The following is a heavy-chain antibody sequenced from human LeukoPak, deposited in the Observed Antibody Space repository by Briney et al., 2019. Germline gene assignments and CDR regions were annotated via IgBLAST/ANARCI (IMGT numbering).Heavy chain of an antibody. V-gene: IGHV3-23*01. J-gene: IGHJ4*02. D-gene: IGHD3-22*01. CDR1: GFTFSSYA. Sequence: PGGSLRLSXAASGFTFSSYAMSWVRQAPGKGLEWVSAISGSGGSTYYADSVKGRFTISRDNSKNTLYLQMNSLRAEDTAVYYCAKSDHSNYYDSIPYDYWGQGTLVTVSS. CDR3: AKSDHSNYYDSIPYDY. CDR2: ISGSGGST.